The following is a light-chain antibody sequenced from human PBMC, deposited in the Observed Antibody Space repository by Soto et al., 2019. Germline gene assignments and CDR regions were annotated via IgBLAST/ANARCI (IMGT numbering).Light chain of an antibody. CDR1: SSDVGAYNY. Sequence: QSVLTQPASVSGSPGQSITISCTGTSSDVGAYNYVSWYQQHPGKAPKLMIYDVTNRPSGVSSRFSGSKSGYTASLTISGLQAEDDADYYCSSYTTSSTYVFGTGTKVTVL. CDR3: SSYTTSSTYV. V-gene: IGLV2-14*03. J-gene: IGLJ1*01. CDR2: DVT.